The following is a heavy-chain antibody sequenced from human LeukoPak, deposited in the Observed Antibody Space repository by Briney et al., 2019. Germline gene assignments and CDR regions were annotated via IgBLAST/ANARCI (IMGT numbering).Heavy chain of an antibody. Sequence: SVKVSCKASGGTFSSYAISWVRQAPGQGLEWMGGIIPIFGTANYAQKFQGRVTITADESTSTAYMELSSLRSEDTAVYYCATPKKYCSSTSCLHFDYWGQGTLVTVSS. CDR3: ATPKKYCSSTSCLHFDY. CDR1: GGTFSSYA. J-gene: IGHJ4*02. D-gene: IGHD2-2*01. CDR2: IIPIFGTA. V-gene: IGHV1-69*01.